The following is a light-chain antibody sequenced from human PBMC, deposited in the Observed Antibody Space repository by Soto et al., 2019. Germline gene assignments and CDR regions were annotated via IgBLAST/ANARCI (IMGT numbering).Light chain of an antibody. CDR3: QQSYSTPPWT. CDR1: QSVSSSY. J-gene: IGKJ1*01. Sequence: EIVFTQSPLTLSFSPLEIATLSCRAIQSVSSSYLAWYQQKPGQAPRLLIYGASSRATGIPDRFSGSGSGTDFTLTISSLQPEDFATYFCQQSYSTPPWTFGQGTKVDIK. CDR2: GAS. V-gene: IGKV3-20*01.